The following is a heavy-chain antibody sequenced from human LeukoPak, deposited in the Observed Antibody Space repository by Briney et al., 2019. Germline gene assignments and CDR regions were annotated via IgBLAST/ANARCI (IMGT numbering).Heavy chain of an antibody. Sequence: GESLKISCKGSGYSFTSYWIGWVRQMPGKGLEWMGIIYPGDSDIRYSPSFQGQVTISADKSISTAYLQWSSLKASDTAMYYCARGYCSGGSCYSLFDYWGQGALVTVSS. J-gene: IGHJ4*02. CDR1: GYSFTSYW. V-gene: IGHV5-51*01. D-gene: IGHD2-15*01. CDR3: ARGYCSGGSCYSLFDY. CDR2: IYPGDSDI.